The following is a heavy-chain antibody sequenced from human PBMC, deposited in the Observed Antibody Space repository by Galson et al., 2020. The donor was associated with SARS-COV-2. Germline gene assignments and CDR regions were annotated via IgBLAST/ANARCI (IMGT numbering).Heavy chain of an antibody. Sequence: SETLSLTCTVSGGSLISYYWSWIRQSPATGLEWLGYIYHTDNTDYNPSLRSRVTISVDMSKNQFSLKLTSVTAADTAVYYCARHAGGFRYTGDYFDSWGQGTLVTVSS. V-gene: IGHV4-59*01. CDR3: ARHAGGFRYTGDYFDS. J-gene: IGHJ4*02. D-gene: IGHD2-8*02. CDR1: GGSLISYY. CDR2: IYHTDNT.